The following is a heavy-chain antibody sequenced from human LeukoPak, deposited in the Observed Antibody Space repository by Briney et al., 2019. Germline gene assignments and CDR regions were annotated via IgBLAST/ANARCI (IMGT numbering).Heavy chain of an antibody. CDR2: ISYDGSNK. J-gene: IGHJ6*02. D-gene: IGHD6-13*01. V-gene: IGHV3-30-3*01. CDR1: GFTFSSYA. Sequence: PGGSLRLSCAASGFTFSSYAMHWVRQAPGKGLEWVAVISYDGSNKYYADSVKGRFTISRDNSKNTLYLQMNSLRAEDTAVYYCALISTPFKYSSSWYGDYYYGMDVWGQGTTVTVSS. CDR3: ALISTPFKYSSSWYGDYYYGMDV.